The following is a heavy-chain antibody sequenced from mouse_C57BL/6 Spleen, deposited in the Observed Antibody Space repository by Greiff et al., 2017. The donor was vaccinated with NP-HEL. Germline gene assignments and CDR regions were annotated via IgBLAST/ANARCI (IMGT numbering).Heavy chain of an antibody. CDR1: GFTFSDYG. CDR3: GRERGFRRYFDV. J-gene: IGHJ1*03. Sequence: EVKLVESGGGLVKPGGSLKLSCAASGFTFSDYGMHWVRQAPEKGLEWVAYISSGSSTIYYADTVKGRFTISRDNAKNTLFLQMTSLRSEDAAMYYGGRERGFRRYFDVWGTGTTVTVSS. V-gene: IGHV5-17*01. CDR2: ISSGSSTI.